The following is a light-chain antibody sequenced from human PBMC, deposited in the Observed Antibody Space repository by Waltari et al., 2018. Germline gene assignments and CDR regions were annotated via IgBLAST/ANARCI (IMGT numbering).Light chain of an antibody. V-gene: IGLV1-44*01. Sequence: QSVLTQPPSASGTPGQRVTISCSGSSSNIGSNALNWYQHLPGTAPKLLIYCHDQRPSGVPDRFSGSKSGTSASLAITGLQSEDEAHYYCASWDDSLNGYVFGTGTKVTVL. CDR1: SSNIGSNA. CDR3: ASWDDSLNGYV. CDR2: CHD. J-gene: IGLJ1*01.